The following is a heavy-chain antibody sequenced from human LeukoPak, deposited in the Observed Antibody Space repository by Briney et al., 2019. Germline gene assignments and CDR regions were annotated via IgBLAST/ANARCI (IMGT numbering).Heavy chain of an antibody. CDR3: ARHPCSGTSRYAGWFDP. D-gene: IGHD2-2*01. CDR1: GGSISDYY. Sequence: PSETLSLTCTVSGGSISDYYWSWIRQPPGKGLEWIGYIYYNGATNYNTSLKSRVTISVDTSKKKFSLRLSSVTAADTAVYYCARHPCSGTSRYAGWFDPWGQGTLVTVSS. J-gene: IGHJ5*02. CDR2: IYYNGAT. V-gene: IGHV4-59*08.